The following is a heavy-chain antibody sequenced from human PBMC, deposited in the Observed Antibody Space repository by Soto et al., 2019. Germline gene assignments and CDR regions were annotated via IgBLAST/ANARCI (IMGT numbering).Heavy chain of an antibody. CDR2: ISAYNGNT. CDR3: ARDGYCSSTSCYHFDY. CDR1: GYTFTGYG. V-gene: IGHV1-18*01. J-gene: IGHJ4*02. Sequence: ASVKVSCKASGYTFTGYGIGWVRQAPGQGLEWMGWISAYNGNTNYAQKLQGRVTMTTDTSTSTAYMELRSLRSDDTAVYYCARDGYCSSTSCYHFDYWGQGTLVTVSS. D-gene: IGHD2-2*03.